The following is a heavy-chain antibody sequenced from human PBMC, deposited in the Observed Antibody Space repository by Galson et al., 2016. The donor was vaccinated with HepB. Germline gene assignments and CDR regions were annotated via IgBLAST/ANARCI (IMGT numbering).Heavy chain of an antibody. CDR1: GFAVSGYW. V-gene: IGHV3-74*03. J-gene: IGHJ4*02. Sequence: SLRLSCAASGFAVSGYWMHWVRQAPGKGLVWVSGSNPDGHRTMYAESVKGRFTISKDNAKNTLYLQMNSLRVEDTAVYYCTRAAGDWGQGTLVIVSS. D-gene: IGHD6-25*01. CDR2: SNPDGHRT. CDR3: TRAAGD.